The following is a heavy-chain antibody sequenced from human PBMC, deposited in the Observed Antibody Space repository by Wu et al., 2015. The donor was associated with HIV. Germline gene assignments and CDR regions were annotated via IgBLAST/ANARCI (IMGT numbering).Heavy chain of an antibody. J-gene: IGHJ5*02. D-gene: IGHD2-21*01. CDR3: VTNMVVNPGYNWFDP. Sequence: QVQLLQSGAEVKKPGASVKVSCRVSGSTLTKLSIHWVRQAPGKGLEWMGGFVPEDDETIYGQKFQGRVIMTEDTSTDTASMQLNSLRSEDTAVYYCVTNMVVNPGYNWFDPWGRGNPRSPLPQ. CDR2: FVPEDDET. CDR1: GSTLTKLS. V-gene: IGHV1-24*01.